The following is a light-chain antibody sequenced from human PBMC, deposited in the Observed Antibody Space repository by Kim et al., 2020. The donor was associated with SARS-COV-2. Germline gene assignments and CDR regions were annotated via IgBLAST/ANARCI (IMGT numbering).Light chain of an antibody. Sequence: SYELTQPPSVSVSPGQTASITCSGDKLGDKYACWYQQKPGQSPVLVIYQDSKRPSGIPERFSGPNSGNTATLPISGTQAMDEADYYCQAWDSSTAVFVGG. V-gene: IGLV3-1*01. J-gene: IGLJ2*01. CDR2: QDS. CDR3: QAWDSSTAV. CDR1: KLGDKY.